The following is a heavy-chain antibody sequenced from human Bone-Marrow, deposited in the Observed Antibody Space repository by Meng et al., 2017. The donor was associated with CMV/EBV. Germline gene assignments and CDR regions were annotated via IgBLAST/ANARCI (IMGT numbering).Heavy chain of an antibody. CDR2: IIPIFGTA. J-gene: IGHJ6*04. D-gene: IGHD2-21*01. CDR3: AGTLFCAYNYYGMDV. CDR1: GGTFSSYA. V-gene: IGHV1-69*05. Sequence: SVKVFCKASGGTFSSYAISWVRQAPGQGLEWMGGIIPIFGTANYAQKFQGRVTITTDESTSTAYMELSSLRSEDTAVYYCAGTLFCAYNYYGMDVWGEGTAVTVSS.